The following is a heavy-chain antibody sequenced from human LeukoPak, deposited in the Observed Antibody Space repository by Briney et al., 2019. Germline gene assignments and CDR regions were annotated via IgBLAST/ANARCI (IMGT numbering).Heavy chain of an antibody. CDR1: GFTFSSYS. D-gene: IGHD6-19*01. CDR2: ISSSSSYI. J-gene: IGHJ5*02. Sequence: PGGSLRLSCAASGFTFSSYSLNWVRQAPGKGLEWVSSISSSSSYIYYADSVKGRFTISRDNAKNSLYLQMNSPRAEDTAVYYCAREIAVAGTSIWFDPWGQGTLVTVSS. CDR3: AREIAVAGTSIWFDP. V-gene: IGHV3-21*01.